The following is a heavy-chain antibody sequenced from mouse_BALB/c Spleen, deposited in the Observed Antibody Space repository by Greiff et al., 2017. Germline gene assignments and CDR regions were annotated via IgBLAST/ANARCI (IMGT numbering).Heavy chain of an antibody. CDR3: AVITTATFAY. D-gene: IGHD1-2*01. CDR1: GFNIKDTY. Sequence: EVQLQESGAELVKPGASVKLSCTASGFNIKDTYMHWVKQRPEQGLEWIGRIDPANGNTKYDPKFQGKATITADTSSNTAYLQLSSLTSEDTAVYYCAVITTATFAYWGQGTLVTVSA. V-gene: IGHV14-3*02. J-gene: IGHJ3*01. CDR2: IDPANGNT.